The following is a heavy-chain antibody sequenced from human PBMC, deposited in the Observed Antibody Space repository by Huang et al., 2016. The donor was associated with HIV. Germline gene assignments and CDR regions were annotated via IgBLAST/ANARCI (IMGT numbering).Heavy chain of an antibody. CDR1: GYTFTNYG. D-gene: IGHD2-21*02. J-gene: IGHJ3*02. V-gene: IGHV7-4-1*02. CDR3: VRVRRVMDTYCVADCSTLEAFDI. CDR2: INTDTGKP. Sequence: GSELKKPGASVKVSCKASGYTFTNYGVHWVRQAPGQGLEWMGLINTDTGKPRYAQGLTGRFVFSLDTSVNTAYLQISGLKAADSAIYYCVRVRRVMDTYCVADCSTLEAFDIWGQGTVVTVSA.